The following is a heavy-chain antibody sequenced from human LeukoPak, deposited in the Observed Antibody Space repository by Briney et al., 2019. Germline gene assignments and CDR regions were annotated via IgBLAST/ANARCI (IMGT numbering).Heavy chain of an antibody. V-gene: IGHV3-7*01. Sequence: GGSLRLSCAASGFTFSSYWMSWVRQAPGKGLEWVANIKQDGSEKYYVDSVKGRFTISRANAKNSLYLQMNSLRAEDTAVYYCARGNYDFWSGYPHFDYWGQGTLVTVSS. CDR1: GFTFSSYW. CDR2: IKQDGSEK. D-gene: IGHD3-3*01. CDR3: ARGNYDFWSGYPHFDY. J-gene: IGHJ4*02.